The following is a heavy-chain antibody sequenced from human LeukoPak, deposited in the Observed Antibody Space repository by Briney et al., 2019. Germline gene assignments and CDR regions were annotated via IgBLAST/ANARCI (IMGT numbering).Heavy chain of an antibody. CDR2: ISSYNDNT. J-gene: IGHJ3*02. V-gene: IGHV1-18*01. CDR1: GYTFSNYG. Sequence: ASVKVSCKASGYTFSNYGISWVRQAPGQGLEWMGWISSYNDNTNYAQKLQGRVTMTTDTSTSTAYMELRSLRSDDTAVYYCASLLRGVIGAFDIWGQGKMVTVSS. CDR3: ASLLRGVIGAFDI. D-gene: IGHD3-10*01.